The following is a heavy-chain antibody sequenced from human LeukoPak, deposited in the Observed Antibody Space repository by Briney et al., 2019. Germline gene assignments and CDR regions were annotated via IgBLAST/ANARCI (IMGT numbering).Heavy chain of an antibody. CDR3: AREDILTGNGY. CDR2: ISSSGSTI. J-gene: IGHJ1*01. Sequence: GGSLRLSCAASGFTFSDDYMSWIRQAPGKGLEWVSYISSSGSTIYYAASVKGRFTISRDNAKNSLYLQMDSLSAEDTAVYYCAREDILTGNGYWGQGTLVTVSS. D-gene: IGHD3-9*01. V-gene: IGHV3-11*01. CDR1: GFTFSDDY.